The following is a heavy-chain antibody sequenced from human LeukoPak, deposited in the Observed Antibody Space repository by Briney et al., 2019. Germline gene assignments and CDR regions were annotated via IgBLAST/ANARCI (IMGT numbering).Heavy chain of an antibody. J-gene: IGHJ4*02. CDR2: IYYSGST. Sequence: SETLSLTCTVSGGSISSGVYYWSWIRQPPGKGLEGIGYIYYSGSTYYNPSLKSRVTISVDTSKSQFSLKLSSVTAADTAVYYCARRSPYYDFWSGYPRGYYFDYWGQGTLVTVSS. D-gene: IGHD3-3*01. CDR3: ARRSPYYDFWSGYPRGYYFDY. V-gene: IGHV4-30-4*01. CDR1: GGSISSGVYY.